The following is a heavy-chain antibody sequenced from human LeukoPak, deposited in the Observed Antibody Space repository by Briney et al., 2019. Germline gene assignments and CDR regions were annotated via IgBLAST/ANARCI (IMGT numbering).Heavy chain of an antibody. CDR2: ISGSGGST. V-gene: IGHV3-23*01. Sequence: PGGSLRLSCAASGFTFTTYAMTWVRQAPGKGLEWVSSISGSGGSTYYADSVKGRFTISRDKSKNTLYLQMNSLRVEDTALYYCAKDRTGGEPYCFDYWGQGTLVTVSS. CDR1: GFTFTTYA. J-gene: IGHJ4*02. CDR3: AKDRTGGEPYCFDY. D-gene: IGHD1-14*01.